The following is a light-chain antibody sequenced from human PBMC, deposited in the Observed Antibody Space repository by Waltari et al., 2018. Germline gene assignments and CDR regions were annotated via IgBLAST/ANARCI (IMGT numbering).Light chain of an antibody. J-gene: IGKJ3*01. Sequence: DIVVTQSPASLAVSLGERSTINCKSSQSVLHSTNRKNYLAWYQHKPGQPPKLRIYWASTRESGVPDRFSGSGSGTDFTLTINSLQAEDVAVYYCQKYDSTIFTFGPGTKVDLK. V-gene: IGKV4-1*01. CDR3: QKYDSTIFT. CDR2: WAS. CDR1: QSVLHSTNRKNY.